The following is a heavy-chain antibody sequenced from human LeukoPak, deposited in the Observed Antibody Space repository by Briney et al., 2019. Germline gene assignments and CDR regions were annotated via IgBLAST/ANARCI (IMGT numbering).Heavy chain of an antibody. V-gene: IGHV4-59*01. CDR3: ARVTGYRIEDYFDY. D-gene: IGHD6-13*01. J-gene: IGHJ4*02. Sequence: SETLSLTCTVSGGSISSYYWSWIRQPPGKGLEWIGYIYYSGSTNYNPSLKSRVTISVETSKNEFSLKLRSVTAADTAVYYCARVTGYRIEDYFDYWGQGTLVIVSS. CDR1: GGSISSYY. CDR2: IYYSGST.